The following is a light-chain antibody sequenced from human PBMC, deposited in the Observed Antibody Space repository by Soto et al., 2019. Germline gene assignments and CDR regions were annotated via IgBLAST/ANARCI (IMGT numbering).Light chain of an antibody. V-gene: IGKV4-1*01. CDR1: QSVLYSSNNKNY. Sequence: DIVMTQSPDSLAVSLGERATINCKSSQSVLYSSNNKNYLAWYQQKPGQPPKLLIYWASTRESGVPDRFSGGGSATDFTLTISSLQAEDLAVYYCQQYYSTPLTFGGGTKVEIK. CDR2: WAS. CDR3: QQYYSTPLT. J-gene: IGKJ4*01.